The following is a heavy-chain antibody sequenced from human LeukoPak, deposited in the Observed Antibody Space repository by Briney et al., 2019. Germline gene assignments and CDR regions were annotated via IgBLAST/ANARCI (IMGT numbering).Heavy chain of an antibody. CDR1: GYSFTTYG. J-gene: IGHJ6*03. V-gene: IGHV1-2*02. CDR3: ATRRGGGLAKRTENYYYYYMDV. D-gene: IGHD3-16*01. Sequence: ASVKVSCKASGYSFTTYGIYWVRQAPGQGLEWMGWINPNSGGTNYAQKFQGRVTMTRDTSISTAYMELSRLRSDDTAVYYCATRRGGGLAKRTENYYYYYMDVWGKGTTVTISS. CDR2: INPNSGGT.